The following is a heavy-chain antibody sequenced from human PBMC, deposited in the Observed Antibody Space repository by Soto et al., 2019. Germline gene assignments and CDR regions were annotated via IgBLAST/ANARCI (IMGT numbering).Heavy chain of an antibody. CDR2: ISHRGNT. D-gene: IGHD3-22*01. V-gene: IGHV4-30-2*01. Sequence: SETLSLTCGVSGASISLVGYSWSWIRQPPGKGLEWIGYISHRGNTYYNPSLRSRVTISVDRSKNEFSLNLRSVTAADTAMYYCARYDSSGEFDYWGQGTRVTVSS. CDR3: ARYDSSGEFDY. CDR1: GASISLVGYS. J-gene: IGHJ4*02.